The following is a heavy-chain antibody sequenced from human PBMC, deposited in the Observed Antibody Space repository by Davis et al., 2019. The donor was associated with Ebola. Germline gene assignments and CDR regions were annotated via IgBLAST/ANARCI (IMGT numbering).Heavy chain of an antibody. Sequence: MPSETLSLTCAVYSGSFSGYYWSWIRQPPGKGLEWIGSIYYSGSTYYNPSLKSRVTISVDTSKNQFSLKLSSVTAADTAVYYCARRGIAVAGTGYFQHWGQGTLVTVSS. CDR2: IYYSGST. CDR1: SGSFSGYY. D-gene: IGHD6-19*01. CDR3: ARRGIAVAGTGYFQH. V-gene: IGHV4-34*01. J-gene: IGHJ1*01.